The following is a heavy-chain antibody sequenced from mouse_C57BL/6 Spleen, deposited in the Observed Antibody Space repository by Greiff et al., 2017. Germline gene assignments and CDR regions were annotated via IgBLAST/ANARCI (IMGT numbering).Heavy chain of an antibody. CDR1: GFTFSDYY. CDR3: ARHEEDDGYYEGDLDV. Sequence: EVNVVESGGGLVQPGGSLKLSCAASGFTFSDYYMSWVRQTPEKRLEWVAYISNGGGSTYYPDTVKGRFTISRDNAKNTLYLQMSHLKSEDTAQYYWARHEEDDGYYEGDLDVWGTGTTVTVSS. J-gene: IGHJ1*03. CDR2: ISNGGGST. D-gene: IGHD2-3*01. V-gene: IGHV5-12*01.